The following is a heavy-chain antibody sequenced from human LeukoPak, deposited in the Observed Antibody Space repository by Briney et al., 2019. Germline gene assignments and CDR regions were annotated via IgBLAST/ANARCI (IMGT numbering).Heavy chain of an antibody. CDR1: RFTFSSYW. V-gene: IGHV3-7*01. CDR2: INQDGSKK. CDR3: AELGITMIGGV. J-gene: IGHJ6*04. Sequence: GGSLRLSCLASRFTFSSYWMTWVRQAPGKGLEWVANINQDGSKKYYVDSVKGRFTISRDNAKNSLYLQMNSLRAEDTAVYYCAELGITMIGGVWGKGTTVTISS. D-gene: IGHD3-10*02.